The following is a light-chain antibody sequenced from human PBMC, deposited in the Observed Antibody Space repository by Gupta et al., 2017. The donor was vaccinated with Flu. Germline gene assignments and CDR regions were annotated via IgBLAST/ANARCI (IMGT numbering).Light chain of an antibody. CDR3: QVWDSSSDHWV. CDR2: DDS. J-gene: IGLJ3*02. Sequence: SYVLTQPPSVAVAPGQTARITCGGNNIVSKSVHWYQQKSGQAPVLVVYDDSLRPSGTPERISGANSGSTATLTISRVEAGDEADYYCQVWDSSSDHWVFGGGTKLTVL. V-gene: IGLV3-21*02. CDR1: NIVSKS.